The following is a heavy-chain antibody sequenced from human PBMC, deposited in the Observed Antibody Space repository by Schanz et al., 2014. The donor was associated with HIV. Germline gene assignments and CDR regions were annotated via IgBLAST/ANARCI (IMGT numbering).Heavy chain of an antibody. CDR3: ARVANWDYYGMDV. V-gene: IGHV3-48*01. J-gene: IGHJ6*02. CDR1: GFTFRTFS. Sequence: EVQLVESGGGLVQPGGTLRLSCATSGFTFRTFSMDWVRQAPGRGLEWLAYISPGGDTIYYAESVQGRFTISRDNSKNTLFLQMNSLRGEDTAVYYCARVANWDYYGMDVWGRGTTVTVSS. D-gene: IGHD3-16*01. CDR2: ISPGGDTI.